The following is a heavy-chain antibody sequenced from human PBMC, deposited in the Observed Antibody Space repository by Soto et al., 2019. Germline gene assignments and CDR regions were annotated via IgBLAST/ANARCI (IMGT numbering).Heavy chain of an antibody. V-gene: IGHV3-30*18. J-gene: IGHJ4*02. CDR1: GFTFSSYG. CDR2: ISYDGSNK. D-gene: IGHD3-16*01. Sequence: QVQLVESGGGVVQPGRSLRLSCAASGFTFSSYGMHWVRQAPGKGLEWVAVISYDGSNKYYADSVKGRFTISRDNSKNTLYLHMNSLRAEDTAVYCCAKDLPHMFTFGGVRGYWGQITLVTVSS. CDR3: AKDLPHMFTFGGVRGY.